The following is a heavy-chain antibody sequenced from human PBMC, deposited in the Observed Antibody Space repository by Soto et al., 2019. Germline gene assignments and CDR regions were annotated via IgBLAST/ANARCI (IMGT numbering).Heavy chain of an antibody. V-gene: IGHV1-18*04. D-gene: IGHD6-19*01. J-gene: IGHJ4*02. Sequence: QVQLVQSGGEVRKPGASVKVSCKASGYTFTSYGVSWVRQAPGQGLEWMGWIRAYTGYTNYAQKFQGRVTITTDTSTSTAYMELRSLISDDTAVYYCARASDGYGSGWYVGYFDYWGQGTLVTVSS. CDR1: GYTFTSYG. CDR3: ARASDGYGSGWYVGYFDY. CDR2: IRAYTGYT.